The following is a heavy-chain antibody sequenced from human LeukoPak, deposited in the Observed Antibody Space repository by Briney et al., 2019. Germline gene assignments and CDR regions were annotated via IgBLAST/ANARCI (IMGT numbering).Heavy chain of an antibody. CDR1: GFTFSSYE. Sequence: GGSLRLSCAASGFTFSSYEMNWVRQAPGKGLEWVSYISSSGSTIYYADSVKGRFTISRDNAKNSLYLQMNSLRAEDTAVYYCAATYDILTGGFDYWGQGTLVTVSS. J-gene: IGHJ4*02. CDR2: ISSSGSTI. V-gene: IGHV3-48*03. CDR3: AATYDILTGGFDY. D-gene: IGHD3-9*01.